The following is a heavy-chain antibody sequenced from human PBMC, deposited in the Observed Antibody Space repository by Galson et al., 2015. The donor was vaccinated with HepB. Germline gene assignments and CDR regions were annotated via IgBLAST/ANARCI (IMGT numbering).Heavy chain of an antibody. CDR2: IYYSGST. J-gene: IGHJ5*02. V-gene: IGHV4-39*07. CDR1: GGSISSSSYY. Sequence: TLSLTCTVSGGSISSSSYYWGWIRQPPGKGLEWIGSIYYSGSTYYNPSLKSRVTISVDTSKNQFSLKLSSVTAADTAVYYCARETRGYSGYDSHWFDPWGQGTLVTVSS. D-gene: IGHD5-12*01. CDR3: ARETRGYSGYDSHWFDP.